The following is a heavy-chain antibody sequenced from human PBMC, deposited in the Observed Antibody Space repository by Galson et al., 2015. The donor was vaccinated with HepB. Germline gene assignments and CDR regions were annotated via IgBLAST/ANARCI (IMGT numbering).Heavy chain of an antibody. D-gene: IGHD3-10*01. CDR3: AKGLVYLWHAFDI. Sequence: SLRLSCAASGFTFSSYAMSWVRQAPRKGLEWVSAISGSGGSTYYADSVKGRFTISRDNSKNTLYLQMNSLRAEDTAVYYCAKGLVYLWHAFDIWGQGTMVTVSS. V-gene: IGHV3-23*01. CDR2: ISGSGGST. J-gene: IGHJ3*02. CDR1: GFTFSSYA.